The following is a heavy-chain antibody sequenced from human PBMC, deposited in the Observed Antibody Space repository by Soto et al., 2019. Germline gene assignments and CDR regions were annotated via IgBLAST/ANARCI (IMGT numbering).Heavy chain of an antibody. J-gene: IGHJ4*02. CDR1: GGSVSSGSYY. CDR3: AKGITIFGVVTQAVDY. CDR2: IYYSGST. V-gene: IGHV4-61*01. Sequence: PSETLSLTCTVSGGSVSSGSYYWSWIRQPPGKGLEWIGYIYYSGSTNYNPSLKSRVTISVDTSKNQFSLKLSSVTAADTAVYYCAKGITIFGVVTQAVDYWGQGTLVTVS. D-gene: IGHD3-3*01.